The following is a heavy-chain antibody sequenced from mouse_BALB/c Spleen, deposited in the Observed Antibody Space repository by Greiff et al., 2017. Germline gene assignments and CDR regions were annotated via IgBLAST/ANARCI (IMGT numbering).Heavy chain of an antibody. D-gene: IGHD2-1*01. CDR1: GFNIKDYY. CDR2: IDPENGDT. CDR3: NAHSLYGNYAMDY. J-gene: IGHJ4*01. V-gene: IGHV14-4*02. Sequence: EVQLQQSGAELVRSGASVKLSCTASGFNIKDYYMHWVKQRPEQGLEWIGWIDPENGDTEYAPKFQGKATMTADTSSNTAYLQLSSLTSEDTAVYYCNAHSLYGNYAMDYWGQGTSVTVSS.